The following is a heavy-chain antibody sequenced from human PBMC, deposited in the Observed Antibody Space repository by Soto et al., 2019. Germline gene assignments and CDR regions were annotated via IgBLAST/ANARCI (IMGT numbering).Heavy chain of an antibody. CDR1: GFSLSNPKVG. CDR2: ILSNDEK. V-gene: IGHV2-26*01. CDR3: ARISQYNYDFDY. Sequence: QVTLKESGPVLVKPTETLTLTCTVSGFSLSNPKVGVSWVRQPPGNALDWLAHILSNDEKSYNTSLRSRVTISKDTSKSQVVLTMANMDPVDTATYYCARISQYNYDFDYWGLGILVNVSS. D-gene: IGHD1-20*01. J-gene: IGHJ4*02.